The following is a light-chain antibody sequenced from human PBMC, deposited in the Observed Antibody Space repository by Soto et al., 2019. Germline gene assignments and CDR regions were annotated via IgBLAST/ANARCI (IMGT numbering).Light chain of an antibody. J-gene: IGKJ1*01. CDR1: QSVSSSY. CDR3: QQYGSSPWT. Sequence: EIVLTQSPGTLSLSPGERATLSCRASQSVSSSYLAWYQQKPGQAPRPLIYGASSKAIGIPVRFSGSGSGTDFTRTISRLEPEDFAVYYCQQYGSSPWTFGQGTKVEIK. V-gene: IGKV3-20*01. CDR2: GAS.